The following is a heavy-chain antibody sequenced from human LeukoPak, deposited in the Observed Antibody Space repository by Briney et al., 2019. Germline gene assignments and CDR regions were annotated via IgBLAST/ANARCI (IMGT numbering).Heavy chain of an antibody. J-gene: IGHJ4*02. CDR2: IKSKTDGGTT. CDR3: TTDLEEMATIASDY. D-gene: IGHD5-24*01. Sequence: GGSLRLSCAASGFTFSNAWMNWVRQAPGKGLEWVGRIKSKTDGGTTDYAAPVKGRFTISRDDSKNTLYLQMNSLKTEDTAVYYCTTDLEEMATIASDYWGQGTLVTVSS. V-gene: IGHV3-15*07. CDR1: GFTFSNAW.